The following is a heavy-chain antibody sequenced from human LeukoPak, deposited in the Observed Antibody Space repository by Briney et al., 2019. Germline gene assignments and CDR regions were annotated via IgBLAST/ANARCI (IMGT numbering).Heavy chain of an antibody. J-gene: IGHJ4*02. CDR1: GFTFNTYS. Sequence: GGSLRLFCVASGFTFNTYSMNWFRQAPGKGLEWISYISSSSATIYYADSVKGRFTISRDNAKNSLYLQMNSLRAEDTAVYYCARGRDLFDSWGQGTLVIVSS. CDR2: ISSSSATI. V-gene: IGHV3-48*04. CDR3: ARGRDLFDS.